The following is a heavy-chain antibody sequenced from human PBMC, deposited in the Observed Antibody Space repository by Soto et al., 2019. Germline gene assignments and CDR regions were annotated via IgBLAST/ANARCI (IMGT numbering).Heavy chain of an antibody. J-gene: IGHJ4*02. CDR3: GRGRSGQIVIFY. V-gene: IGHV1-2*02. CDR1: RYTFTGHY. Sequence: ASVKVSCKTSRYTFTGHYIHWVRQAPQQGPEWMGEIGPESGATRYAQKFRGRVTMTMDTSITTVYMELKNLSPDDTAVYYCGRGRSGQIVIFYWGQGTPVTVSS. D-gene: IGHD3-3*02. CDR2: IGPESGAT.